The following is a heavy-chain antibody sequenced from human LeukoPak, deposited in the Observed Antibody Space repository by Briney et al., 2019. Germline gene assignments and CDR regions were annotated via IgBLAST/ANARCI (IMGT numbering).Heavy chain of an antibody. CDR3: ARDTSPYTGTIWSDAFDI. V-gene: IGHV3-7*01. J-gene: IGHJ3*02. Sequence: PGGSLRLSCAVSGFTFSDYWMTWVRQAPGKGLEWVANIKQDGSEKNYVDSVKGRFTISRDNAKNSVYLQMHSLRGEVTAVYYCARDTSPYTGTIWSDAFDIWGQGTMVTVSS. D-gene: IGHD2-2*01. CDR1: GFTFSDYW. CDR2: IKQDGSEK.